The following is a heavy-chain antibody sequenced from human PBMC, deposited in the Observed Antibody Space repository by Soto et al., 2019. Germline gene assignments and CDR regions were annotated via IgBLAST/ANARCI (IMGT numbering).Heavy chain of an antibody. CDR2: ISSSSSYI. V-gene: IGHV3-21*01. J-gene: IGHJ4*02. CDR3: ARVGGSCYSKASLCREFDY. CDR1: GFTFSSYS. D-gene: IGHD2-15*01. Sequence: GGSLRLSCAASGFTFSSYSMNWVRQAPGKGLEWVSSISSSSSYIYYADSVKGRFTISRDNAKNSLYLQMNSLRAEDTAVYYCARVGGSCYSKASLCREFDYWGQGTLVTVSS.